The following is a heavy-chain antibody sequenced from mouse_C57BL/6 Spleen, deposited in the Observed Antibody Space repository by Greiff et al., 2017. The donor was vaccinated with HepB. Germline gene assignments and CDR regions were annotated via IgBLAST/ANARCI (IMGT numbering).Heavy chain of an antibody. J-gene: IGHJ3*01. CDR1: GYTFTSYW. CDR2: INPSNGGT. V-gene: IGHV1-53*01. CDR3: ARTRGYDAWLAH. Sequence: QVQLQQPGTELVKPGASVKLSCKASGYTFTSYWMHWVKQRPGQGLEWIGNINPSNGGTNYNEKFKSKATLTVDKSSSTAYMQLSSLTSEDSAVYYRARTRGYDAWLAHWGQGTLVTVSA. D-gene: IGHD2-2*01.